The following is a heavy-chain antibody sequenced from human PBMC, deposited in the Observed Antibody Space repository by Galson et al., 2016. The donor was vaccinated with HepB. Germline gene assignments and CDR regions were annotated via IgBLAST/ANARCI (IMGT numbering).Heavy chain of an antibody. Sequence: LRLSCAASGFTFSSYWMTWVRQAPGKGLEWVANIKPDGSEKYSVDSVKGRFTISRDNAKNSLYLQMNSLRVEDTAVYYCGGGTTWLAGVWGHGTLVAVSS. D-gene: IGHD5-12*01. J-gene: IGHJ4*01. CDR3: GGGTTWLAGV. V-gene: IGHV3-7*04. CDR1: GFTFSSYW. CDR2: IKPDGSEK.